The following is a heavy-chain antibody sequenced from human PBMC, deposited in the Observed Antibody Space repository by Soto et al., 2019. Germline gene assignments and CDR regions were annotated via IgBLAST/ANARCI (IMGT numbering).Heavy chain of an antibody. D-gene: IGHD3-9*01. CDR2: IYYSGNT. V-gene: IGHV4-59*01. CDR1: GGSISTYY. Sequence: PSETLSLTCTVSGGSISTYYWNWIRQPPGKGLEYIGYIYYSGNTNYSPSLKSRVTISVDTSKNQFSLRLSSVTAADTALYYCTRGRYLDPLDYWGQGILVTVSS. J-gene: IGHJ4*02. CDR3: TRGRYLDPLDY.